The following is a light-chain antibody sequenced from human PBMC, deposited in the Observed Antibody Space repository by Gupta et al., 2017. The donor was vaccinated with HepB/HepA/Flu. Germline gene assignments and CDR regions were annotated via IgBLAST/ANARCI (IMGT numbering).Light chain of an antibody. CDR2: DVT. CDR3: CSYTTSSTLV. Sequence: QSALTQPASVSGSPGQSITISCTGTSRDVGAYNYVSWYQQHPGEAPKLMIYDVTNRPSGVANRFSGSKAGNTASLTISGLQAEDEADYYCCSYTTSSTLVFGGGTRLTVL. V-gene: IGLV2-14*03. J-gene: IGLJ2*01. CDR1: SRDVGAYNY.